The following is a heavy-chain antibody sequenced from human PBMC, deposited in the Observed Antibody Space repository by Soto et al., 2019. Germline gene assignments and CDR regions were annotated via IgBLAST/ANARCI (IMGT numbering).Heavy chain of an antibody. CDR3: ARGRTYYYDPGWAFDI. D-gene: IGHD3-22*01. J-gene: IGHJ3*02. CDR1: GFTFSSYA. Sequence: QPGGSLRLSFAASGFTFSSYAMHWVRQAPGKGLEWVAVISYDGSNKYYADSVKGRFTISRDNSKNTLYLQMNSLRAEDTAVYYCARGRTYYYDPGWAFDIWGQGTMVTVSS. V-gene: IGHV3-30-3*01. CDR2: ISYDGSNK.